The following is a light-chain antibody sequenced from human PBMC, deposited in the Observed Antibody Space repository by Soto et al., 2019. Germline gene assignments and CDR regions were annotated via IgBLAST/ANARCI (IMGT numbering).Light chain of an antibody. CDR3: QQRINWPST. J-gene: IGKJ4*01. Sequence: EVVLTQSPVTLSLSPGERATLSCRASQSVDSYLAWYQQKPGQAPRLLIYEASNRATGIPARFSGSGSGTDFTLTISGLEPEDFAIYYCQQRINWPSTFGGVTKVDIK. CDR1: QSVDSY. CDR2: EAS. V-gene: IGKV3-11*01.